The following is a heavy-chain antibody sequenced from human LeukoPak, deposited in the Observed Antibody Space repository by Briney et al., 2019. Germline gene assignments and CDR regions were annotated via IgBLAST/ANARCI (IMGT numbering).Heavy chain of an antibody. J-gene: IGHJ4*02. V-gene: IGHV1-8*01. CDR2: MNPNSGNT. D-gene: IGHD2-15*01. CDR3: ARRHGRCSDGSCYYPDY. CDR1: GYTFTSYD. Sequence: PWASVKVSCKASGYTFTSYDINWVRQATGQGLEWMGWMNPNSGNTGYAQKFQGRVTMTRNSSITTAYMELSSLRSEGTAVYYCARRHGRCSDGSCYYPDYWGQGTLVTVSS.